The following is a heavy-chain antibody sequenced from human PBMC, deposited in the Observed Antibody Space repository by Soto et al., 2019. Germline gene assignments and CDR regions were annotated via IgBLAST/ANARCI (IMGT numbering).Heavy chain of an antibody. V-gene: IGHV1-46*03. CDR2: INPSGGST. CDR1: GYTFTSYY. J-gene: IGHJ6*03. Sequence: ASVKVSCKASGYTFTSYYMHWVRQAPGQGLEWMGIINPSGGSTSYAQKFQGRVTMTRDTSTSTVYMELSSLRSEDTAVYYCAREDHKSIAARPDGSYYYYYMDVWGKGTTVTVSS. D-gene: IGHD6-6*01. CDR3: AREDHKSIAARPDGSYYYYYMDV.